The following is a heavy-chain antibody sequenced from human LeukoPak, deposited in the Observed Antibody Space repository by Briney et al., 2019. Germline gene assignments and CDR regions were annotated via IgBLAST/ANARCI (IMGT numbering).Heavy chain of an antibody. CDR3: ARSARGYCSGGSCYSKYFQH. Sequence: SETLSLTCAVYGGAFSGYYWSRIRQPPGKGVEWTGEINHSGSANYNPSLKSRVTISVDTSKHKFSLKLSSVPAADTAVYYCARSARGYCSGGSCYSKYFQHWGQGTLVTVSS. D-gene: IGHD2-15*01. J-gene: IGHJ1*01. CDR1: GGAFSGYY. V-gene: IGHV4-34*01. CDR2: INHSGSA.